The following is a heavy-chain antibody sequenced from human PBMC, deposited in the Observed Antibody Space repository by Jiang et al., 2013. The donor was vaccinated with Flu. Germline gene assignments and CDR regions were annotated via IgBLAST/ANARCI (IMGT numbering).Heavy chain of an antibody. CDR3: ARLDGYSSSSVFVY. Sequence: MGRIDPSDSYTNYSPSFQGHVTISADKSISTAYLQWSSLKASDTAMYYCARLDGYSSSSVFVYWGQGTLVTVSS. CDR2: IDPSDSYT. V-gene: IGHV5-10-1*01. D-gene: IGHD6-6*01. J-gene: IGHJ4*02.